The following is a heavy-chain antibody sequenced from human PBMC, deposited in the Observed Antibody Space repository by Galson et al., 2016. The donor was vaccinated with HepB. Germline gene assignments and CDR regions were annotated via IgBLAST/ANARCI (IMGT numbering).Heavy chain of an antibody. J-gene: IGHJ3*02. Sequence: PALVKPTQTLTLTCTFSGFSLNTSGMCVSWIRQPPGKALEWLALIDWDDEKYYNTYLKTRLTISKDTSKNQVVLTMTNMDPVDTATYYCARRTYLVDAFDIWGQGTMVTVSS. V-gene: IGHV2-70*01. CDR3: ARRTYLVDAFDI. CDR1: GFSLNTSGMC. CDR2: IDWDDEK. D-gene: IGHD1-1*01.